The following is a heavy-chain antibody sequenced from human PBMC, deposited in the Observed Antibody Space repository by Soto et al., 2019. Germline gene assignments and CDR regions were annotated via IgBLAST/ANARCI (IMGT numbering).Heavy chain of an antibody. CDR1: GDSVSSNSAA. J-gene: IGHJ6*02. CDR3: ARGRSGYSYGQKNYYYGMDV. CDR2: TYYRSKWYN. Sequence: PSETLSLTCAISGDSVSSNSAAWNWIRQSPSRGLEWLGRTYYRSKWYNDYAVSVKSRITINPDTSKNQFSLQLNSVTPEDTAVYYCARGRSGYSYGQKNYYYGMDVWGQGTTVTVSS. D-gene: IGHD5-18*01. V-gene: IGHV6-1*01.